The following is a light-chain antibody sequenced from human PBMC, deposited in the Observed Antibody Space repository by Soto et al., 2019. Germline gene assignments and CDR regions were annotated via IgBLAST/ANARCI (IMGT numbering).Light chain of an antibody. CDR1: SSNIGAGYD. CDR3: ESSDSSLSGWV. J-gene: IGLJ3*02. Sequence: QSVLTQPPSVAGAPGQRVTISCTGGSSNIGAGYDVHWYQQLPGTAPNRLIYGNSNRPSGVPDRFSGSKSGTSASLAITGLRAEDGADYYCESSDSSLSGWVFGGGTKVTVL. CDR2: GNS. V-gene: IGLV1-40*01.